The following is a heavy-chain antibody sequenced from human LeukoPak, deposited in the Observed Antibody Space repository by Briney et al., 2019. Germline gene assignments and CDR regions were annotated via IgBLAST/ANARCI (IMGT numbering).Heavy chain of an antibody. D-gene: IGHD5-18*01. CDR3: VANGYYCLDQ. J-gene: IGHJ4*01. Sequence: SETLSLICGISGDSINNHDWWSWVRQPPGKGLEWIAEIHDGGTPNYNPSLKSRVTISVVKFKTQFSLNLNSVTAADTAVYYCVANGYYCLDQWGHGTLVTVSP. CDR1: GDSINNHDW. CDR2: IHDGGTP. V-gene: IGHV4/OR15-8*01.